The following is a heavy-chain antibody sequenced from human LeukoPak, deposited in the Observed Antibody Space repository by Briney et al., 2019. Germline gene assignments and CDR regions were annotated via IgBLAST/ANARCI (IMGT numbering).Heavy chain of an antibody. Sequence: GGSLRLSCAASGFTFSSYSMKGVRQARGKGVEWGSYISSSSSTIYYADSVKARFTISRDNAKNSLYLQMNSLRAEDTAVYYCARVGDYLDYWGQGTLVTVSS. CDR3: ARVGDYLDY. CDR2: ISSSSSTI. CDR1: GFTFSSYS. J-gene: IGHJ4*02. V-gene: IGHV3-48*04. D-gene: IGHD2-15*01.